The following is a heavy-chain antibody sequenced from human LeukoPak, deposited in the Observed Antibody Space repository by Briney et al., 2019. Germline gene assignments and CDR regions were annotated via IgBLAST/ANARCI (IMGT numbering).Heavy chain of an antibody. J-gene: IGHJ6*02. D-gene: IGHD3-22*01. V-gene: IGHV1-69*13. CDR2: IIPIFGTA. Sequence: SVKVSCKASGGTFSSYAISWVRQAPGQGLEWMGGIIPIFGTANYAQKFQGRVTITADESTSTAYVELSSLRSEDTAVYYCARDYYYDSSGYYYDDSIYYYYGMDVWGQGTTVTVSS. CDR1: GGTFSSYA. CDR3: ARDYYYDSSGYYYDDSIYYYYGMDV.